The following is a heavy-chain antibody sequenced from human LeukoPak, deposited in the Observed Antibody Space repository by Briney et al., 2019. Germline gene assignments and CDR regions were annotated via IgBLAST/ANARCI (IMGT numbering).Heavy chain of an antibody. Sequence: SETLSLTCTVSGYSISSGYYWGWIRPPPGKGLEWIGSIYHSGSTYYNPSLKSRVTISVDTSKNQFSLKLSSVTAADTAVYYCARRSGSYINWFDPWGQGTLVTVSS. V-gene: IGHV4-38-2*02. CDR3: ARRSGSYINWFDP. CDR1: GYSISSGYY. J-gene: IGHJ5*02. D-gene: IGHD1-26*01. CDR2: IYHSGST.